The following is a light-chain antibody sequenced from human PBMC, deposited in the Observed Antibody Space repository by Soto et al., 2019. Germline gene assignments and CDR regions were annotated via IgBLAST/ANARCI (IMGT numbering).Light chain of an antibody. J-gene: IGKJ5*01. CDR1: QSIGTY. CDR2: VAS. V-gene: IGKV1-39*01. Sequence: DIQMTQSPSSLSASVGDRVTITCRASQSIGTYVNWYQQKPVQAPNLLISVASTLRSWVPSRFSGSGSGPDSPPTTTSLQPEDFATYSCPKSYSVPITFGQGTRLDIK. CDR3: PKSYSVPIT.